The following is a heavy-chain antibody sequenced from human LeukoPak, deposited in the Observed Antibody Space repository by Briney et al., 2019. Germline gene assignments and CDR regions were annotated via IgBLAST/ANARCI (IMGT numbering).Heavy chain of an antibody. D-gene: IGHD6-13*01. CDR2: VSSSSSYI. J-gene: IGHJ4*02. CDR1: GFTFSSYS. Sequence: GGSLRLSCAASGFTFSSYSMNWVRQAPGKGLEWVSSVSSSSSYIYYADSVKGRFTISRDNAKNSLYLQMNSLRAEDTAVYYCARDSIAAAGTDYWGQGTLVTVSS. V-gene: IGHV3-21*01. CDR3: ARDSIAAAGTDY.